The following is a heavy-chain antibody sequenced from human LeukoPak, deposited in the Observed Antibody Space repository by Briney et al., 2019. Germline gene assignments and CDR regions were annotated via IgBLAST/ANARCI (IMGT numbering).Heavy chain of an antibody. CDR1: GGSFSGYY. D-gene: IGHD2-2*01. CDR2: INHSGST. Sequence: SETLSLTCAVYGGSFSGYYWSWIRQPPGKGLEWIGEINHSGSTNYNPSLQSRVTISVDTSKNQFSLKLSSVTAADTAVYYCARARYCSSTSCPFDAFDIWGQGTMVTVSS. J-gene: IGHJ3*02. V-gene: IGHV4-34*01. CDR3: ARARYCSSTSCPFDAFDI.